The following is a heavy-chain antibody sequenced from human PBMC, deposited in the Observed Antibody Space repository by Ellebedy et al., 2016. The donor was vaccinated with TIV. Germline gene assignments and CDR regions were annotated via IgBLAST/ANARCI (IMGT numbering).Heavy chain of an antibody. CDR2: ISGSGGST. CDR1: GFTFSSYA. V-gene: IGHV3-23*01. D-gene: IGHD3-22*01. Sequence: GGSLRLXCAASGFTFSSYAMSWVRQAPGKGLEWVSAISGSGGSTYYADSVKGRFTISRDNSKNTLYLQMNSLRAEDTAVYYCARDRYYYDSSGYFDYWGQGTLVTVSS. CDR3: ARDRYYYDSSGYFDY. J-gene: IGHJ4*02.